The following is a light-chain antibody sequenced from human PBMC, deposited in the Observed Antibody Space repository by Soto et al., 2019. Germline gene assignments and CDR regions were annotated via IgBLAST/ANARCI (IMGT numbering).Light chain of an antibody. CDR1: SSDVGSYNL. CDR2: EGN. Sequence: QSALTQRASVSGSPGQSITMSCAGASSDVGSYNLVSWYQQYPGKAPKLIIYEGNKRPSGVSNRFSGSGSGNTASLTISGLQAEDAADYYCCSYTGSSTSFGGGTKVTVL. CDR3: CSYTGSSTS. J-gene: IGLJ3*02. V-gene: IGLV2-23*01.